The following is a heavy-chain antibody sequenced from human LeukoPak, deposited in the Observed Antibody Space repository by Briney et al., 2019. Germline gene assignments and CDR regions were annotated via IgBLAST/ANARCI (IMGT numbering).Heavy chain of an antibody. CDR3: ARGNYGFLQT. Sequence: SETLSLTCAVYGGSFSGYYWSWIRQPPGKGLEWIGEINHSGSTNYNPSLKSRVTISVDTSKNQFSLKLSSVTAADTAVYYCARGNYGFLQTWGRGTLVTVSS. D-gene: IGHD3-3*01. V-gene: IGHV4-34*01. J-gene: IGHJ5*02. CDR2: INHSGST. CDR1: GGSFSGYY.